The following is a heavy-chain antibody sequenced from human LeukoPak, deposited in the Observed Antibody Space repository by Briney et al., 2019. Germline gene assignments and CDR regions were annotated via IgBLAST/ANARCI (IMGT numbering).Heavy chain of an antibody. V-gene: IGHV1-8*01. CDR3: ARPSITGTGDYGMDV. Sequence: ASVKVSCKASGYTLTSYDINWVRQATGQGLEWMGWMNPNSGNTGYAQKFQGRVTMTRNTSISTAYMELSSLRSEDTAVYYCARPSITGTGDYGMDVWGQGTTVTVSS. J-gene: IGHJ6*02. D-gene: IGHD1-20*01. CDR2: MNPNSGNT. CDR1: GYTLTSYD.